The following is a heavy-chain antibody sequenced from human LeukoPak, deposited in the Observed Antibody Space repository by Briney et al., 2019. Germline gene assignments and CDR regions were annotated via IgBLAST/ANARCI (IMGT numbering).Heavy chain of an antibody. D-gene: IGHD1-14*01. V-gene: IGHV3-23*01. J-gene: IGHJ6*02. Sequence: GGSLRLPCAASGFTFSSYAMSWVRQAPGKGLEWVSAISGSGGSTYYADSVKGRFTISRDNSKNTLYLQMNSLRAEDTAVYYCAKRTTPLALYGMDVWGQGTTVTVSS. CDR1: GFTFSSYA. CDR3: AKRTTPLALYGMDV. CDR2: ISGSGGST.